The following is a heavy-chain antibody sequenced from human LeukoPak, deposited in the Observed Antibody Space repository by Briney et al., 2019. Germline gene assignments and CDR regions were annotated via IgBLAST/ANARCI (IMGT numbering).Heavy chain of an antibody. CDR2: INGDGGST. D-gene: IGHD3-22*01. Sequence: GGSLRLSCAASGFTFSSNWMRWVRQAPGKGLVWVSRINGDGGSTSYADSLKGRFTISRDNAKNTLYLQMNSLRAEDTAVYYCVRINYDSSGRYLDNWGQGTLVTVSS. CDR3: VRINYDSSGRYLDN. V-gene: IGHV3-74*01. CDR1: GFTFSSNW. J-gene: IGHJ4*02.